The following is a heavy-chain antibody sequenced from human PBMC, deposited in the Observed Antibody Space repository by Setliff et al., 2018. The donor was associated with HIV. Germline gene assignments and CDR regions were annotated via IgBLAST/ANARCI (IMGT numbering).Heavy chain of an antibody. CDR3: ARCRYYYDRMSSLDAFDI. CDR2: MNPSSGST. D-gene: IGHD3-22*01. J-gene: IGHJ3*02. CDR1: GYTFASFD. Sequence: ASVQVSCKASGYTFASFDINWVRQATGQGLEWLGWMNPSSGSTGFAPKFQGRLTMTRNISISTAHMELSSLRSEDTAVYYCARCRYYYDRMSSLDAFDIWGQGTMVTVSS. V-gene: IGHV1-8*02.